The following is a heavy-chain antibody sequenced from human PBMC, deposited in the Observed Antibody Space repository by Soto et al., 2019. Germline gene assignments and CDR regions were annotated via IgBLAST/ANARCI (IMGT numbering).Heavy chain of an antibody. Sequence: SETLSLTCAVYGGSFSGYSWTWIRQPPGRGLEWIGEINHSITTNYNPSLKSRATISVDTPENQFFLKLSSVTAADTAVYFCASGPDSYDISGYFEPWGQGTLVTVSS. CDR1: GGSFSGYS. J-gene: IGHJ5*02. CDR2: INHSITT. V-gene: IGHV4-34*09. D-gene: IGHD3-22*01. CDR3: ASGPDSYDISGYFEP.